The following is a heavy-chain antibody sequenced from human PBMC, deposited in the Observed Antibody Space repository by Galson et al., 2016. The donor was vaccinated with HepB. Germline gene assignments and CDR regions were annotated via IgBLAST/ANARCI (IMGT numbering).Heavy chain of an antibody. CDR2: IKPSGGNT. Sequence: SVKVSCKASGYTFNTYNMHWVRQAPGQGLEWMGVIKPSGGNTIYAQEFQDRITMTRDTSTSTVYMELISLRSEDTAVYYCARELDHSSYFDYWGQGTLLTVSS. CDR1: GYTFNTYN. J-gene: IGHJ4*02. D-gene: IGHD6-6*01. V-gene: IGHV1-46*02. CDR3: ARELDHSSYFDY.